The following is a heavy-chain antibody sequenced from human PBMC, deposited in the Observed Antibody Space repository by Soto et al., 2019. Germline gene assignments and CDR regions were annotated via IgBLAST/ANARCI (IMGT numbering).Heavy chain of an antibody. CDR3: ARLIGDSWLDS. J-gene: IGHJ5*01. D-gene: IGHD2-8*01. CDR1: GESVSTNSAT. CDR2: TYYRSKWYH. V-gene: IGHV6-1*01. Sequence: QVQLQQSGPGLVKPSQTLSLTCAISGESVSTNSATWDWIRQSPSRGLEWLGRTYYRSKWYHDCAVSVKDRITINANTSNNQRTLKLNSVTPDDTAVYYCARLIGDSWLDSWGQGTLVTVSS.